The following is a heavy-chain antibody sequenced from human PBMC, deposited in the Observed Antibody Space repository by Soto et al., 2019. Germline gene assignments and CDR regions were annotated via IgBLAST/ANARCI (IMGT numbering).Heavy chain of an antibody. V-gene: IGHV4-34*01. J-gene: IGHJ5*02. CDR2: INHSGST. Sequence: SETLSLTCAVYGGSFNGYYWSWIRHPPGEGLEWIGEINHSGSTNYNPSLKSRVTISVDTSKNQFSLKLSSVTAADTAVYYCARRESDFWSGYYNWFDPWGRGTLVTSPQ. CDR3: ARRESDFWSGYYNWFDP. CDR1: GGSFNGYY. D-gene: IGHD3-3*01.